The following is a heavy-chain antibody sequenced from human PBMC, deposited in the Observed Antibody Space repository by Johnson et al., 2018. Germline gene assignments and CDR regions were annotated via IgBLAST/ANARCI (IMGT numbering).Heavy chain of an antibody. CDR1: TGSINSYY. D-gene: IGHD2-15*01. Sequence: QVQLQESGPGLVKPSETLSLTCSVSTGSINSYYWTWIRQPPGKGLEWIGNIHYSGSTKSNPSLKSRVTMSVDTSKKPISLRLTSVTAADTAVYYCAGFCSGGTCPDYWGQGTLVTVSS. J-gene: IGHJ4*02. CDR2: IHYSGST. CDR3: AGFCSGGTCPDY. V-gene: IGHV4-59*01.